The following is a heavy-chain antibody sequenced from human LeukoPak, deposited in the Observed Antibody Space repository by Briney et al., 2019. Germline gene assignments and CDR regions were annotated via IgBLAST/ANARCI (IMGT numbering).Heavy chain of an antibody. CDR2: MNPNSGNT. CDR3: ARGSSSSLDY. J-gene: IGHJ4*02. Sequence: ASVKVSCKASGYTFSSYVINWVRQATGQGLEWMGWMNPNSGNTGYAQKFQGRVTITRNTSISTAYMELSSLRSEDTAVYYCARGSSSSLDYWGQGTLVSVSS. V-gene: IGHV1-8*03. CDR1: GYTFSSYV. D-gene: IGHD6-6*01.